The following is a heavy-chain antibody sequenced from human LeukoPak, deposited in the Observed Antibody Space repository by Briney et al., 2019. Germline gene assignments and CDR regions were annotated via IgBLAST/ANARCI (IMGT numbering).Heavy chain of an antibody. CDR3: ATGYGDRDYYYYYMDV. CDR1: GYTFTDYY. Sequence: ASVTISCKVSGYTFTDYYMHWVQQAPGKGLECMGLVDPEDGETIYAEKFQGRVTITADTSTDTAYMELSSLRSEDTAVYYCATGYGDRDYYYYYMDVWGKGTTVTVSS. D-gene: IGHD3-10*01. J-gene: IGHJ6*03. V-gene: IGHV1-69-2*01. CDR2: VDPEDGET.